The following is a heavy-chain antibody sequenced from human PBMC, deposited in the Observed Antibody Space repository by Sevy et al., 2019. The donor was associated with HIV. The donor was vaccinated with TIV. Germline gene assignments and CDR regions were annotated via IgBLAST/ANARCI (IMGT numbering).Heavy chain of an antibody. V-gene: IGHV1-69*06. D-gene: IGHD5-12*01. Sequence: ASVKVSCKASGGTFSSYAISWVRQAPGQGLEWMGGIIPIFGTANYAQKFQGRVTITADKSTRTAYMELSSLRSEDTAVYYCARAVVGLGGYDLFDYWGQGTLVTVSS. J-gene: IGHJ4*02. CDR1: GGTFSSYA. CDR2: IIPIFGTA. CDR3: ARAVVGLGGYDLFDY.